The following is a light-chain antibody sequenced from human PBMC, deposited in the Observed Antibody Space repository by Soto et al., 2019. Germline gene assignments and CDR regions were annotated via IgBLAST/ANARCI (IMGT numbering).Light chain of an antibody. Sequence: QSVLTQPPSASGSPGQSVTTSCTGTSNDVGGYNFVSWYQQHPGKAPKLMIFEVSKRPSGVPDRFSGSKSGSTASLTVSGLQAEDEADYYCSSYAGNNIYYVFGTGTKVTV. CDR2: EVS. J-gene: IGLJ1*01. V-gene: IGLV2-8*01. CDR1: SNDVGGYNF. CDR3: SSYAGNNIYYV.